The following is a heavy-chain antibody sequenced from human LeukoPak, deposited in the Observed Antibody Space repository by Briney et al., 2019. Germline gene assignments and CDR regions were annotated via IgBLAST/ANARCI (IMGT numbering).Heavy chain of an antibody. CDR3: ARPREYYYDSSGYYYYY. D-gene: IGHD3-22*01. CDR1: GGSFSGYH. J-gene: IGHJ4*02. CDR2: INHSGST. V-gene: IGHV4-34*01. Sequence: PSETLSLTCAVYGGSFSGYHWSWIRQPPGKGLEWIGEINHSGSTNYNPSLKSRVTISVDTSKNQFSLKLSSVTAADTAVYYCARPREYYYDSSGYYYYYWGQGTLVTVSS.